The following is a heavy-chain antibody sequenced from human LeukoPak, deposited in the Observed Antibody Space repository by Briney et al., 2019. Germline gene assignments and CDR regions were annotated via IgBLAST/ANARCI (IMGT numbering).Heavy chain of an antibody. Sequence: ASVKVSCKASGYTFTSYDINWVRQATGQGLEWMGWMNPNSGNTGYAQKFQGRVTMTRNTSISTAYMELSSLRSEDTAVYYCARGLRRRYSYGFQGHIYYFDYWGQGTLVTVSS. CDR2: MNPNSGNT. D-gene: IGHD5-18*01. J-gene: IGHJ4*02. CDR1: GYTFTSYD. CDR3: ARGLRRRYSYGFQGHIYYFDY. V-gene: IGHV1-8*01.